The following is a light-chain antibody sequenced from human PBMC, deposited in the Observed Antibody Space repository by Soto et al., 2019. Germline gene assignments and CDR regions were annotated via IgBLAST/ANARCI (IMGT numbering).Light chain of an antibody. CDR2: KAS. CDR3: QQYSSYQYT. Sequence: DIQMTQSPSTLSASVGDRVTITCRARQSISSWLAWYQQKPGKAPKLLIYKASSLESGVPSRFSGSESGTEFTLTISSLQPDDFATYYCQQYSSYQYTFGQGTKLEIK. V-gene: IGKV1-5*03. J-gene: IGKJ2*01. CDR1: QSISSW.